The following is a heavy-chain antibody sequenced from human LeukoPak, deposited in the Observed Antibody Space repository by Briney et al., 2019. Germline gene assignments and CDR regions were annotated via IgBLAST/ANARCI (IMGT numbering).Heavy chain of an antibody. CDR1: GFTITTYY. D-gene: IGHD1-14*01. CDR3: ARLNR. CDR2: IYTGGTT. V-gene: IGHV3-53*01. J-gene: IGHJ4*02. Sequence: GGSLRLSCAASGFTITTYYMTWVRQAPGKGLEWVSIIYTGGTTSYADSVKGRFTISRDISKNTLYLQMNSLRAEDTAVYYCARLNRWGQGTLVTVSS.